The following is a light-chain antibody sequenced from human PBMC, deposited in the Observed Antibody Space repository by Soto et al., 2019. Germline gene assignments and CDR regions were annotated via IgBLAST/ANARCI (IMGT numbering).Light chain of an antibody. V-gene: IGKV3-20*01. CDR3: QQYGYLAPYT. J-gene: IGKJ2*01. CDR1: QSVSSSY. CDR2: GAS. Sequence: EIVLTQSPGTLSLSPGEIATLSCRSSQSVSSSYLAWYQQKPGQAPRLLIYGASSMATGIPDRFSGSGSGTDFTLTISRLEPEDFAVYYCQQYGYLAPYTFGQGTKLEIK.